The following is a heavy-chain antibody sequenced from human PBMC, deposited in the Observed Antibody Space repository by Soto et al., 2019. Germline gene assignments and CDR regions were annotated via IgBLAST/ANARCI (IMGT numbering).Heavy chain of an antibody. D-gene: IGHD6-6*01. CDR1: GFTFTNAW. CDR3: SRLNLHFDL. CDR2: IKTKIDGGTT. V-gene: IGHV3-15*01. J-gene: IGHJ2*01. Sequence: EVQLVESGGGLVESGGSLRLSCTASGFTFTNAWMIWVRQVPGKGLEWVGRIKTKIDGGTTDYAAPVKGRFTISRDDSKNTLYLQMNSLKTEDTAVYYCSRLNLHFDLWGRGTLVTVSS.